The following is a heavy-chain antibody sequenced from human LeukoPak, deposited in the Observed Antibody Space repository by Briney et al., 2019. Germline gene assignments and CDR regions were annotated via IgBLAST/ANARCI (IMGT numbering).Heavy chain of an antibody. D-gene: IGHD1-1*01. CDR3: ASGTPHDY. Sequence: PGGSLRLSCAASGFTFSSYAMHWVRQAPGKGLEWVAVISYDGSNKYYADSVKGRFTISRDNSKNTLYLQMNSLRAEDTAVYYCASGTPHDYWGQGTLVTVSS. CDR1: GFTFSSYA. V-gene: IGHV3-30*04. J-gene: IGHJ4*02. CDR2: ISYDGSNK.